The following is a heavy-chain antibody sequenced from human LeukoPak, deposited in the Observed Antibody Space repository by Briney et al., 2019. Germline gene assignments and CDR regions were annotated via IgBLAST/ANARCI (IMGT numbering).Heavy chain of an antibody. CDR2: ISSSSSTI. Sequence: GGSLRLSCAASGFTFSSYSMNWVRQAPGKGLEWVSYISSSSSTIYYADSVKGRFTISRDNAKNSLYLQMNSLRAEDTAVYYCAKGGYSYDSSGHTPLDYWGQGTLVTVSS. D-gene: IGHD3-22*01. V-gene: IGHV3-48*01. CDR3: AKGGYSYDSSGHTPLDY. CDR1: GFTFSSYS. J-gene: IGHJ4*02.